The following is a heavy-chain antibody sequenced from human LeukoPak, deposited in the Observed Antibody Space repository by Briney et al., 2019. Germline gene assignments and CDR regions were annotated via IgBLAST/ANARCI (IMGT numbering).Heavy chain of an antibody. Sequence: MASETLSLTCTVSGGSISSYYWSWIRQPPGKGLEWIGYIYYSGSTNYNPSLKSRVTISVDTSKNQFSLKLSSVTAADTAVYYCAATSYDSSGYYQAVDAFDIWGQGTMVTVSS. CDR2: IYYSGST. V-gene: IGHV4-59*01. J-gene: IGHJ3*02. CDR3: AATSYDSSGYYQAVDAFDI. D-gene: IGHD3-22*01. CDR1: GGSISSYY.